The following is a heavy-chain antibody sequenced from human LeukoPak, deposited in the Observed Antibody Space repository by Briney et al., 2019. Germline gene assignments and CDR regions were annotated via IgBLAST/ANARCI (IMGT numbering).Heavy chain of an antibody. V-gene: IGHV1-46*01. CDR1: GYTFTSYY. CDR2: INPSGGST. D-gene: IGHD4-17*01. J-gene: IGHJ4*02. CDR3: ARALTVTTSGRVGGFDY. Sequence: ASVKVSCKASGYTFTSYYMHWVRQAPVQGLEWMGIINPSGGSTSYAQKFQGRVTMTRDTSTSTVYMELSSLRSEDTAVYYCARALTVTTSGRVGGFDYWGQGTLVTVSS.